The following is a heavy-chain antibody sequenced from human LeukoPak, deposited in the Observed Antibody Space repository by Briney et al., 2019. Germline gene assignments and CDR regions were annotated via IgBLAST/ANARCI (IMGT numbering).Heavy chain of an antibody. D-gene: IGHD3-10*01. CDR1: DGSLSTQY. Sequence: SETLSLTCGVYDGSLSTQYWSWIRQPPGKSLEWIGEINQSGTSNYNPSLSSRLTISVDTSNNQFSLRLTSVTAADTAVYYCAKSNGYGLVDIWGQGTMVTVSS. CDR2: INQSGTS. V-gene: IGHV4-34*10. CDR3: AKSNGYGLVDI. J-gene: IGHJ3*02.